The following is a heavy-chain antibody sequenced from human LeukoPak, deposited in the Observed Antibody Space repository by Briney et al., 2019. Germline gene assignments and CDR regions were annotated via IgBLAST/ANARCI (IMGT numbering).Heavy chain of an antibody. CDR2: IYYSGST. D-gene: IGHD1-1*01. V-gene: IGHV4-61*08. CDR1: GGSISSGDYY. Sequence: PSETLSLTCTVSGGSISSGDYYWSWIRQPPGKGLEWIGYIYYSGSTNYNPSLKSRVTISVDTSKNQFSLKLSSVTAADTAVYYCARHGTSGTNLSWFDPWGQGTLVTVSS. CDR3: ARHGTSGTNLSWFDP. J-gene: IGHJ5*02.